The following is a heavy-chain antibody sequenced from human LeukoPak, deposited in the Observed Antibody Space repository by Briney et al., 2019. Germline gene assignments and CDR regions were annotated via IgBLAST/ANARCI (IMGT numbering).Heavy chain of an antibody. CDR3: AKDVWPYTYYYDTHPLGGGFDS. V-gene: IGHV3-9*03. CDR1: KFTFSIYA. J-gene: IGHJ4*02. Sequence: GGSLRLSCAASKFTFSIYAVSWVRQAPGKGLEWVSSISWNSATIGYADSVRGRFTISRDNAKNSLYLQMNSLRAEDMAFYYCAKDVWPYTYYYDTHPLGGGFDSWGQGTLVTVSS. CDR2: ISWNSATI. D-gene: IGHD3-22*01.